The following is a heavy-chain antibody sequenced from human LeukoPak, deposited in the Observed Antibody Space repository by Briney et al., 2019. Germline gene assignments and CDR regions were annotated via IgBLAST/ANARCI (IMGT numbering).Heavy chain of an antibody. CDR1: GYTFTSYD. Sequence: SVKVSCKASGYTFTSYDISWVRQAPGQGLEWMGGIIPIFGTANYAQKFQGRVTITADESTSTAYMELSSLRSEDTAVYYCARGADSYYYYYYMDVWGKGTTVTVSS. D-gene: IGHD3/OR15-3a*01. CDR2: IIPIFGTA. V-gene: IGHV1-69*13. J-gene: IGHJ6*03. CDR3: ARGADSYYYYYYMDV.